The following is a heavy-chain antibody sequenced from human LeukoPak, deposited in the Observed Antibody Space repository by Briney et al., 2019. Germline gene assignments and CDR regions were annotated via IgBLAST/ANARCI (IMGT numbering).Heavy chain of an antibody. CDR1: GYTFTDY. CDR2: INPYSGGT. V-gene: IGHV1-2*02. J-gene: IGHJ6*03. CDR3: ARGSSTRVYYYYMDV. D-gene: IGHD6-6*01. Sequence: ASVKVSCKASGYTFTDYMHWVRQAPGQGLEWMGWINPYSGGTNYEQKFQGRVTMTRDTSISTAYMEVSRVRSDDTAMYYCARGSSTRVYYYYMDVWGKGTTVTVSS.